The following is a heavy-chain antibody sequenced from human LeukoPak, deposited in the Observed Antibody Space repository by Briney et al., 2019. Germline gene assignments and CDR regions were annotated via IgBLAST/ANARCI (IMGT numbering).Heavy chain of an antibody. CDR2: ISGSGSYT. D-gene: IGHD3-22*01. V-gene: IGHV3-23*01. CDR1: GFTVSDYS. CDR3: AKRRYDSGGHFDS. J-gene: IGHJ4*02. Sequence: PGGSLRLSCAASGFTVSDYSMSWVRQAPGKGLEWVSAISGSGSYTDYADSVKGRLTISKDNSKNTLYMRMSSLRAEDTAVYYCAKRRYDSGGHFDSWGQGTLVTVSS.